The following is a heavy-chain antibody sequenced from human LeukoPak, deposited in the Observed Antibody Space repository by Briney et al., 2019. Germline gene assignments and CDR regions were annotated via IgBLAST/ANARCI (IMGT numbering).Heavy chain of an antibody. CDR2: IIPIFGTA. D-gene: IGHD2-2*02. CDR1: GGTLSSYA. V-gene: IGHV1-69*06. Sequence: SVKVSCKASGGTLSSYAISWVRQAPGQGLEWMGGIIPIFGTANYAQKFQGRVTITADKSTSTAYMELSSLRSEDTAVYYCARDLLSCSSTSCYTYYFDYWGQGTLVTVSS. CDR3: ARDLLSCSSTSCYTYYFDY. J-gene: IGHJ4*02.